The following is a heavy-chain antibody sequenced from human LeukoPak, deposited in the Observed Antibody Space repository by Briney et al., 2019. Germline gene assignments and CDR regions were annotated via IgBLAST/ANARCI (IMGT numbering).Heavy chain of an antibody. CDR1: GFTFSSYG. Sequence: GGSLRLSCAASGFTFSSYGMHWVRQAPGKGLEWVAVISYDGSNKYYADSVKGRFTISRDNSKNTLYLQMNSLRAEDTAVYYCAKLLFADYGGNSDAFDIWGQGTMVTVSS. D-gene: IGHD4-23*01. V-gene: IGHV3-30*18. J-gene: IGHJ3*02. CDR2: ISYDGSNK. CDR3: AKLLFADYGGNSDAFDI.